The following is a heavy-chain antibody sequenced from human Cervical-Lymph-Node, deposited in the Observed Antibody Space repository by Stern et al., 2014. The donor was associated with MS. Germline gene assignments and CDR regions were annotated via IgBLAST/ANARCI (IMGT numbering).Heavy chain of an antibody. V-gene: IGHV4-39*01. D-gene: IGHD1-26*01. J-gene: IGHJ4*02. CDR1: GGSLSSGSYY. CDR2: TSYTETT. CDR3: ARRRSGSGLDY. Sequence: QLVESGPGLVKPSETLSLTCAVSGGSLSSGSYYWTWIRQPPGKGLEWIGSTSYTETTYYNPSLKTRVPISLDTSKNRFSLWLTSVTAADTAVYYCARRRSGSGLDYWGQGTLVIVSS.